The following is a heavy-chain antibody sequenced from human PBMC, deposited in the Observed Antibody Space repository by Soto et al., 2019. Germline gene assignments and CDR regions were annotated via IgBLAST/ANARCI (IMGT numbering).Heavy chain of an antibody. CDR3: ARARGYSSGYNWFDP. D-gene: IGHD3-22*01. CDR1: GYTFTSYA. J-gene: IGHJ5*02. CDR2: INAGNGNT. Sequence: ASVKVSCKASGYTFTSYAMHWVRQAPGQRLEWMGWINAGNGNTKYSQKFQGRVTITRDTSASTAYMELSSLRSEDTAVYYCARARGYSSGYNWFDPWGQGTLVTVSS. V-gene: IGHV1-3*01.